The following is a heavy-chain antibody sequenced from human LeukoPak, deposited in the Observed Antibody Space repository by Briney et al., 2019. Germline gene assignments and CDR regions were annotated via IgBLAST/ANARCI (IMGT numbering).Heavy chain of an antibody. CDR2: ISGSGGST. J-gene: IGHJ4*02. CDR3: AKGPYSGYDDYHFDY. D-gene: IGHD5-12*01. CDR1: GFTFSSYA. Sequence: GGSQRLSCAASGFTFSSYAMSWVRQAPGKGLEWVSAISGSGGSTYYADSVKGRFTISRDSSKNTLYLQMNSLRAEDTAVYYCAKGPYSGYDDYHFDYWGQGTLVTVSS. V-gene: IGHV3-23*01.